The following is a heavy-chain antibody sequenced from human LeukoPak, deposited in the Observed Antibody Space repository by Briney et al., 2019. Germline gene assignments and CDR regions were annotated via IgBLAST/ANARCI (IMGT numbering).Heavy chain of an antibody. Sequence: GGSLRLSCAASGFTFSNAWMSWVRQAPGKGLEWVSAISGSGGSTYYADSVKGRFTISRDNSKNTLYLQMNSLRAEDTAVYYCAKDLFKAFGGVIVHPGGQGTLVTVSS. J-gene: IGHJ4*02. D-gene: IGHD3-16*02. CDR2: ISGSGGST. V-gene: IGHV3-23*01. CDR3: AKDLFKAFGGVIVHP. CDR1: GFTFSNAW.